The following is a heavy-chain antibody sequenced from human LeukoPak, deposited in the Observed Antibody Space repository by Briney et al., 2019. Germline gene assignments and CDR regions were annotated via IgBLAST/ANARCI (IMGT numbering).Heavy chain of an antibody. CDR1: GGAISSSELY. J-gene: IGHJ4*02. CDR2: IYYSGST. D-gene: IGHD1-1*01. V-gene: IGHV4-39*01. CDR3: ARLAGHHNNGRFDF. Sequence: PSETLSLTCTVSGGAISSSELYWGWVRQPPGKGLEWIAMIYYSGSTYSNPSLKSRVTISVDTSKNQFSLKVRSVTAADSAVYFCARLAGHHNNGRFDFWGQGVLVSVSS.